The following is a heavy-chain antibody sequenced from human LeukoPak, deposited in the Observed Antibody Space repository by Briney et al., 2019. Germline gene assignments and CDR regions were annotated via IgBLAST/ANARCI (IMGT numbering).Heavy chain of an antibody. D-gene: IGHD5-12*01. CDR1: GDSISSESYF. J-gene: IGHJ4*02. Sequence: PSETLSLTCTVSGDSISSESYFWSWIRQPAGKGLEWIGRIQSTGSTNYNPSLKSRVTISRDTSKNQFSLKVTSVTAADTAVYYCTGGVATLDFDYWGQGTLVTVSS. CDR3: TGGVATLDFDY. V-gene: IGHV4-61*02. CDR2: IQSTGST.